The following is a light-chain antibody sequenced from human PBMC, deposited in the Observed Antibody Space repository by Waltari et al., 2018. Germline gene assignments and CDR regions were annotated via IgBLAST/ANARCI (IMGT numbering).Light chain of an antibody. CDR1: NSDLGAYNY. V-gene: IGLV2-14*03. Sequence: QSALTQPASVSGSPGQSITISCTGTNSDLGAYNYFSWYQQHPGQVPKLMIFDVSYRPSGVSDRFSGSKSGNTASLTISGLQTEDEADYYCSSYTRSSTVVFGGGTKLTVL. CDR2: DVS. CDR3: SSYTRSSTVV. J-gene: IGLJ2*01.